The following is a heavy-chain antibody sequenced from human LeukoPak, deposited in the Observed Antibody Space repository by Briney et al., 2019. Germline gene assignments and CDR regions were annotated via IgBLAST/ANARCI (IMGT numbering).Heavy chain of an antibody. V-gene: IGHV3-30-3*01. Sequence: GRSLRLSCAASGFTFSSYAMHWVRQAPGKGLEWVAVISYDGSNKYYADSVKGRFTISRDNSKNTLYLQMNSLKAEDTAVYYCARGELVAAGYWGQGTLVTVSS. J-gene: IGHJ4*02. CDR3: ARGELVAAGY. CDR2: ISYDGSNK. D-gene: IGHD6-13*01. CDR1: GFTFSSYA.